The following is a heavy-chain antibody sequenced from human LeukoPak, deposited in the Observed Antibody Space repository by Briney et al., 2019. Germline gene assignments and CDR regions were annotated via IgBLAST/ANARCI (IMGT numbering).Heavy chain of an antibody. CDR2: INHSGST. V-gene: IGHV4-34*01. CDR3: VRRGAIFAWFDP. Sequence: SETLSLTCAVYGGSFSGYYWSWIRQPPGKGLEWIGEINHSGSTNYNPSLKSRVTISVDTSKNRFSLKLSSVTAADTAVYYCVRRGAIFAWFDPWGQGTLVTVSS. CDR1: GGSFSGYY. J-gene: IGHJ5*02. D-gene: IGHD3-3*01.